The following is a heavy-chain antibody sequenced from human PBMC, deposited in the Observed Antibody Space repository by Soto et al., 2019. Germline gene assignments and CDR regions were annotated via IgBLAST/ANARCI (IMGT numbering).Heavy chain of an antibody. J-gene: IGHJ4*02. D-gene: IGHD4-17*01. Sequence: QVQLQESGPGLVKPSQTLSLTCTVSGGSISSGGYYWSWIRQHPGKGLEWIGYIYYSGSTYYNPSLKSRVTISVDTSKNQFSLKLSSVTAADTAVYYCARESSPFGYGDYGGRVPPRIDYWGQGTLVTVSS. CDR2: IYYSGST. CDR1: GGSISSGGYY. V-gene: IGHV4-31*03. CDR3: ARESSPFGYGDYGGRVPPRIDY.